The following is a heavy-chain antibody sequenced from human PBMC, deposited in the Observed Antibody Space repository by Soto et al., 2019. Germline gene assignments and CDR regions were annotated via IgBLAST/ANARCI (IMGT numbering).Heavy chain of an antibody. CDR3: AKDSLDCSSTSCYDASYYYGMDV. Sequence: PGGSRRLSCAASGFTFDDYTMHWVRQAPGKGLEWVSLISWDGGSTYYADSVKGRFTISRDNSKNSLYLQMNSLRTEDTALYYCAKDSLDCSSTSCYDASYYYGMDVWGQGTTVTVSS. D-gene: IGHD2-2*01. V-gene: IGHV3-43*01. CDR2: ISWDGGST. CDR1: GFTFDDYT. J-gene: IGHJ6*02.